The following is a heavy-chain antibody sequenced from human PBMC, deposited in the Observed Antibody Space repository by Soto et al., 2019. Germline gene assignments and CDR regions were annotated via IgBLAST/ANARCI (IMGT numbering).Heavy chain of an antibody. CDR3: ARDLGGWPDY. CDR1: GYTFTSYA. J-gene: IGHJ4*02. D-gene: IGHD6-19*01. V-gene: IGHV1-3*01. CDR2: INAGNGNT. Sequence: QVQLVQSGAEVKKPGASVKVSCKASGYTFTSYAIHWVRQAPGQRLEWMGWINAGNGNTKYSQKFQDRVTITRDTSASTAYRERSSRRSEDTGVDYCARDLGGWPDYWGQGTLVTVSS.